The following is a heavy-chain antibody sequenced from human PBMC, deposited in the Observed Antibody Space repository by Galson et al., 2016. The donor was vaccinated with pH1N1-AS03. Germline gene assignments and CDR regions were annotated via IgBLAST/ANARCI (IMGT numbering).Heavy chain of an antibody. D-gene: IGHD2/OR15-2a*01. CDR2: MSYDGSTK. J-gene: IGHJ4*02. Sequence: SLRLSCSASGFTFNRHAMHWVRQAPGKGLEWVAIMSYDGSTKYYTDSVRDRFTISRDNSKKTLYLHTSSLRAEDTAVYFRAKDLHFYDSYYLDYWGRGTLVIVSS. V-gene: IGHV3-30*18. CDR1: GFTFNRHA. CDR3: AKDLHFYDSYYLDY.